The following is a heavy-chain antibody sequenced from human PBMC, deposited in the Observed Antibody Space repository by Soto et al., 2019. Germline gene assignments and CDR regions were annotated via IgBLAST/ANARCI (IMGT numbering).Heavy chain of an antibody. CDR3: SRRAPEGFDP. Sequence: SETLSLTCTVSGDSISRSSYCWGWIRQPPGKGLEWIGSLCYGGETYYSPSLKSRVIVSVDSSKNHLSLNLSSVTAADTAVYHCSRRAPEGFDPWRQRTLVTVSS. CDR1: GDSISRSSYC. J-gene: IGHJ5*02. V-gene: IGHV4-39*02. CDR2: LCYGGET.